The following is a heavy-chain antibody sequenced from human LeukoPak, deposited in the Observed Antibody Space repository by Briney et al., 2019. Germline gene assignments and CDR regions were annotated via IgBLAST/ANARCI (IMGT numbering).Heavy chain of an antibody. CDR1: GFTFDDYG. J-gene: IGHJ4*02. CDR3: ARDSLLSERSSSGGDY. Sequence: GGSLRLSCAASGFTFDDYGMSWVRHAPGKGLEWVSGINWNGGSTGYADSVKGRFTISRDNAKNSLYLQMNSLRAEDTASYYCARDSLLSERSSSGGDYWGQGTLVTVSS. V-gene: IGHV3-20*04. D-gene: IGHD6-6*01. CDR2: INWNGGST.